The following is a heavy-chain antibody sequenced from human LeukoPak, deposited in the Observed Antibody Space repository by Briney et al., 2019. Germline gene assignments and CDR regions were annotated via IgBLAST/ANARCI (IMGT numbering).Heavy chain of an antibody. Sequence: SETLSLTCTASGGSISSYHWSWIRQPPGKGLEWIGYIYYSGSTNYNPSLKSRVTISVDTSKNQFSLKLSSVTAADTAVYHCVRTGTAMTRVDYWGQGTLVTVSS. CDR2: IYYSGST. V-gene: IGHV4-59*01. CDR3: VRTGTAMTRVDY. D-gene: IGHD5-18*01. CDR1: GGSISSYH. J-gene: IGHJ4*02.